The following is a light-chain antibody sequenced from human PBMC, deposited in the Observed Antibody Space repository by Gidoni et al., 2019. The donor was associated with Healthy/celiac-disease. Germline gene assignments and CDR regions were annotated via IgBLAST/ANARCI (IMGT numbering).Light chain of an antibody. V-gene: IGLV2-14*01. CDR1: SSDVGGYNY. Sequence: HSALTQPATVSWSPRLSIPISCTGTSSDVGGYNYVSWYQQHPGKSPKLMIYEVSNRPSGVSNRFSGSKSGNTASLTISGLQAEDEADYYCSSYTSSSTQVFGGGTKLTVL. CDR2: EVS. J-gene: IGLJ2*01. CDR3: SSYTSSSTQV.